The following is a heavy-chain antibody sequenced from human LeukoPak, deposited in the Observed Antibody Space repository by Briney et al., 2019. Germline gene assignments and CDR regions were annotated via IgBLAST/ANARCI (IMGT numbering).Heavy chain of an antibody. CDR3: ASPGYCSSTSCYTRFDY. Sequence: GASVKVSCKVSGYTLTELSMHWVRQAPGKGLEWMGGFDPEDGETIYAQKFQGRVTITADETTSTAYVELSSLRSEDTAVYYCASPGYCSSTSCYTRFDYWGQGTLVTVSS. J-gene: IGHJ4*02. CDR1: GYTLTELS. V-gene: IGHV1-24*01. D-gene: IGHD2-2*02. CDR2: FDPEDGET.